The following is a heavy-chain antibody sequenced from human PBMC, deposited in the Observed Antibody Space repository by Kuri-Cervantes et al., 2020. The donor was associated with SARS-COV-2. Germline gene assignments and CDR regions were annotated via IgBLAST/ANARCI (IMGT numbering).Heavy chain of an antibody. D-gene: IGHD3-9*01. V-gene: IGHV3-7*03. Sequence: GGSLRLSCAASGFTFSSYWMSWVRQAPGKGLEWVANIKQDGSEKYYVDSMRGRFTISRDNAKNSLYLQMNSLRAEDTAIYYCARAFEGYGAFDVWGQGTMVTVSS. J-gene: IGHJ3*01. CDR3: ARAFEGYGAFDV. CDR2: IKQDGSEK. CDR1: GFTFSSYW.